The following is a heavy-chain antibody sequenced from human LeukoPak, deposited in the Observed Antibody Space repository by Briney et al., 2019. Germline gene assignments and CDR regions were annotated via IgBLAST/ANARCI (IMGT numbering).Heavy chain of an antibody. J-gene: IGHJ4*02. V-gene: IGHV4-38-2*02. D-gene: IGHD2-2*01. CDR1: GYSISSGYY. CDR2: VYHSGNT. Sequence: PSETLSLTCSVSGYSISSGYYWGWIRQPPGKGLEWIGSVYHSGNTFYNPSLQSRVTISLDTSKNHFSLNLASVTAADTAVYYCARISSTWPYYYFDYGGQGTLVTVSA. CDR3: ARISSTWPYYYFDY.